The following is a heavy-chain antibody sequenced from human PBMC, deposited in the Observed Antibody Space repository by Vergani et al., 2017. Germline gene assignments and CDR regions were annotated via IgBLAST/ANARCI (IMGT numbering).Heavy chain of an antibody. J-gene: IGHJ6*02. CDR1: GYTFTGYY. CDR2: INPNSGGT. V-gene: IGHV1-2*02. Sequence: QVQLVQSGAEVKKPGASVKVSCKASGYTFTGYYMHWVRQAPGQGLEWMGWINPNSGGTNYAQKFQGRVTMTRDTSISTAYMELSRLRSDDTAVYYCARDPRYSGYLHGMDVWGQGTTVTVSS. CDR3: ARDPRYSGYLHGMDV. D-gene: IGHD5-12*01.